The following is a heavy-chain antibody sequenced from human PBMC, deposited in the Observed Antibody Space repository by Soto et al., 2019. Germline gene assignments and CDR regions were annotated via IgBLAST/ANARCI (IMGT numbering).Heavy chain of an antibody. CDR2: IYYSGST. CDR1: GGSISSGDYY. J-gene: IGHJ6*02. D-gene: IGHD2-2*03. CDR3: ARVALGIVVVPAANPDYYYYYGMDV. V-gene: IGHV4-30-4*01. Sequence: KPSETLSLTCTVSGGSISSGDYYWSWIRQPPGKGLEWIGYIYYSGSTYYNPSLKSRVTISVDTSKNQFSLKLSSVTAADTAVYYCARVALGIVVVPAANPDYYYYYGMDVWGQGTMVTVS.